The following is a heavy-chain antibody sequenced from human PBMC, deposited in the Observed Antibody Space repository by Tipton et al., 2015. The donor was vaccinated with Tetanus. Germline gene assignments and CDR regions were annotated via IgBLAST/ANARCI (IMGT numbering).Heavy chain of an antibody. D-gene: IGHD7-27*01. CDR1: GGSISSSSYY. J-gene: IGHJ4*02. CDR2: IYYSGST. V-gene: IGHV4-39*01. CDR3: ARHEGNNWGSLDLVGYFDY. Sequence: TLSLTCTVSGGSISSSSYYWGWIRQPPGKGLEWIGSIYYSGSTYYNPSLKSRVTISVDTSKNQFSLKLSSVTAADTAVYYCARHEGNNWGSLDLVGYFDYWGQGTLATVSS.